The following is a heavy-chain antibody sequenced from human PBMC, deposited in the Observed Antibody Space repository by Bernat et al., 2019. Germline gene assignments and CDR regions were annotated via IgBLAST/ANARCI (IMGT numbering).Heavy chain of an antibody. J-gene: IGHJ4*02. CDR1: GFTFSSSG. D-gene: IGHD6-13*01. V-gene: IGHV3-33*01. CDR3: ARDVPTSSPLGVPGDY. Sequence: QVQLVESGGGVVQPGRSLRLSCAASGFTFSSSGMHWVRQAPGKGLEWVAVIWYDGSNKYYADSVKGRFTISRDNSKNTLYLQMNSLRAEDTAVYYCARDVPTSSPLGVPGDYWGQGTLVTVSS. CDR2: IWYDGSNK.